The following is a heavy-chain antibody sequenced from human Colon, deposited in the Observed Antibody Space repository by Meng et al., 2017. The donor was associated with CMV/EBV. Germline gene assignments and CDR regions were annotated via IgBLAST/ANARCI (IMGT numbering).Heavy chain of an antibody. D-gene: IGHD3-9*01. CDR2: IKNDGSTT. V-gene: IGHV3-74*01. J-gene: IGHJ4*02. Sequence: EVQLVESGGGLIQPGGSLRLSCTASGFTVSSNYMSWVRQAPGKGLVWISRIKNDGSTTGYADSVKGRFTISRDNAKNTLYLQMNSLRAEDTAMYYCARDIFWGQSDYWGQGTLVTVSS. CDR3: ARDIFWGQSDY. CDR1: GFTVSSNY.